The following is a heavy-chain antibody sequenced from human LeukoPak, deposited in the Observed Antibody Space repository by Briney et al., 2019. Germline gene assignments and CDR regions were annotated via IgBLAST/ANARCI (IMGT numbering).Heavy chain of an antibody. CDR3: AKDLRYSSGWDAFDI. V-gene: IGHV3-7*05. CDR2: IKEDGSEK. J-gene: IGHJ3*02. D-gene: IGHD6-19*01. Sequence: GGSLRLSCSASGFTLSSYGMHWVRQAPGKGLEWVANIKEDGSEKYYVDSVKGRFTISRDNAKNSLCLQMNSLRAEDTAIYYCAKDLRYSSGWDAFDIWGQGTMVTVSS. CDR1: GFTLSSYG.